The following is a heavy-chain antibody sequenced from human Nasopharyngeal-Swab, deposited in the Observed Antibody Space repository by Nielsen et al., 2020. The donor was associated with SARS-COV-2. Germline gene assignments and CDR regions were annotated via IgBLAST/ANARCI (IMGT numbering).Heavy chain of an antibody. CDR1: GYTFIDYY. Sequence: ASVKVSCKASGYTFIDYYMHWVRQAPGQGLEWMGGFDPEDGETIYAQKFQGRVTMTEDTSTDTAYMELSSLRSEDTAVYYCATAPPYSSSLGWFDPWGQGTLVTVSS. V-gene: IGHV1-24*01. CDR3: ATAPPYSSSLGWFDP. D-gene: IGHD6-13*01. CDR2: FDPEDGET. J-gene: IGHJ5*02.